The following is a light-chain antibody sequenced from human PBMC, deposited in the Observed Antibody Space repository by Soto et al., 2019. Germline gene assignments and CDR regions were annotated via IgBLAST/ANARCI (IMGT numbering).Light chain of an antibody. Sequence: ESVLTQSPGTLSLSPGERATLSCRASQSVSSNYLAWYQQKPGQAPRLLMYDASTRATGIPARFSGSGSGTEFTLTISSLQSEDFAVYYCQQYNNWPPWTFGQGTKVDIK. CDR2: DAS. CDR3: QQYNNWPPWT. J-gene: IGKJ1*01. CDR1: QSVSSN. V-gene: IGKV3-15*01.